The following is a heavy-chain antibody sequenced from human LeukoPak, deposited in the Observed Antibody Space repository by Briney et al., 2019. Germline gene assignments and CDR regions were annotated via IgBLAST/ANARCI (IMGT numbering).Heavy chain of an antibody. V-gene: IGHV1-69*13. Sequence: SVKVSCKASGGTFSSYAISWVRQAPGQGLEWMGGIIPIFGTANYAQKFQGRVTITADESTSTAYMELSRLRSDDTAVYYCANYDSSGSFDYWGQGTLVTVSS. CDR1: GGTFSSYA. J-gene: IGHJ4*02. CDR3: ANYDSSGSFDY. CDR2: IIPIFGTA. D-gene: IGHD3-22*01.